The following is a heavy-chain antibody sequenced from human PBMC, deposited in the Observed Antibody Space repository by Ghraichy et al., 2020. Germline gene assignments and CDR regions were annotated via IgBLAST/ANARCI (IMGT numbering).Heavy chain of an antibody. V-gene: IGHV1-24*01. CDR3: AILPPVSYGDNRPPRFDY. Sequence: ASVKVSCKVSGYTLTELSMHWVRQAPGKGLEWMGGFDPEDGETIYAQKFQGRVTMTEDTSTDTAYMELSSLRSEDTAVYYCAILPPVSYGDNRPPRFDYWGQGTLVTVST. J-gene: IGHJ4*02. CDR1: GYTLTELS. D-gene: IGHD5-18*01. CDR2: FDPEDGET.